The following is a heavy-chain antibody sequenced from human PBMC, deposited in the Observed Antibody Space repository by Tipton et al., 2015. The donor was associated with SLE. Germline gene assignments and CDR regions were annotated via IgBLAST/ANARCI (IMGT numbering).Heavy chain of an antibody. D-gene: IGHD1-26*01. Sequence: TLSLTCTVSGGSISSSSYHWGWIRQPPGKGLEWIGSIYYSGSTYYSPSLRSRVTISVDTSKNQFSLKLTSVTAADTAVYYCARHQGDYFDYWGQGTLVTVSS. V-gene: IGHV4-39*01. CDR1: GGSISSSSYH. J-gene: IGHJ4*02. CDR2: IYYSGST. CDR3: ARHQGDYFDY.